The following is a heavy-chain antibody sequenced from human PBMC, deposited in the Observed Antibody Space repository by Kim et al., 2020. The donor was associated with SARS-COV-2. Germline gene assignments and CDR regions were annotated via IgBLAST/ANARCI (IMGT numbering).Heavy chain of an antibody. D-gene: IGHD3-10*01. Sequence: GGSLRLSCAASGFTFSSYWMSWVRQAPGKGLEWVANIKQDGSEKYYVDSVKGRFTISRDNAKNSLYLQMNSLRAEDTAVYYCAREPDYYYGSGSTWSDYWGQGTLVTVSS. CDR2: IKQDGSEK. V-gene: IGHV3-7*03. CDR1: GFTFSSYW. J-gene: IGHJ4*02. CDR3: AREPDYYYGSGSTWSDY.